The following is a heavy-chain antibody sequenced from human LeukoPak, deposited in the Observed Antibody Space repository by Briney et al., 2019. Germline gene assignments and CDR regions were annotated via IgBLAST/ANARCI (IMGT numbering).Heavy chain of an antibody. V-gene: IGHV3-30*02. CDR2: ISFDETKE. CDR3: VNSNFDP. Sequence: GGSLRLSCAASGFTFSSYGMHWVRQAPGKGLEWMAFISFDETKEYYGDSVKGRFTISRDNSKNTLHLQMNSLRGEDTAMYYCVNSNFDPWGQGTLVTVSS. CDR1: GFTFSSYG. J-gene: IGHJ5*02.